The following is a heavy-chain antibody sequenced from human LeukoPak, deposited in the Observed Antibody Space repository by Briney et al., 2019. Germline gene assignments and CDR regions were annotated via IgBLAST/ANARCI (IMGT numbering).Heavy chain of an antibody. CDR1: GFTFSRYA. CDR3: ARDSTVVTQGGLDY. CDR2: ISNDGSNK. V-gene: IGHV3-30*04. Sequence: GGSLRLSCAASGFTFSRYAAHWVRQAPGKGLEWVAVISNDGSNKYYADSVKGRFTISRDNAKNSLYLQMNSLRAEDTAVYYCARDSTVVTQGGLDYWGQGTLVTVSS. D-gene: IGHD4-23*01. J-gene: IGHJ4*02.